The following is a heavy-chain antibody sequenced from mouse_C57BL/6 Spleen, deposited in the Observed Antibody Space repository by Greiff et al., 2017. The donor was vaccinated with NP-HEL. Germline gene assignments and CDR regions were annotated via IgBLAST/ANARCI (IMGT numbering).Heavy chain of an antibody. D-gene: IGHD3-2*02. CDR2: IRSKSSNYAT. Sequence: DVHLVESGGGLVQPKGSLKLSCAASGFTFNTYAMHWVRQAPGKGLEWVARIRSKSSNYATYYADSVKDRFTISRDDSQSMLYLQMNNLKTEDTAMYYCVRDTLDSSGPAWFAYWGQGTLVTVSA. J-gene: IGHJ3*01. V-gene: IGHV10-3*01. CDR1: GFTFNTYA. CDR3: VRDTLDSSGPAWFAY.